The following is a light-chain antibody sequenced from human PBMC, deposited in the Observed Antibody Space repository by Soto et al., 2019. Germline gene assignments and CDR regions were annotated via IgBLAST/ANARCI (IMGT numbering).Light chain of an antibody. CDR1: QSISSY. Sequence: ARQSISSYLNGSQQKPGKAPKLLIYVASSLKSGVPSRFSGSGSGTEFTLTISSLQPDDFATYYCKQYNSYSVTFGQGTKVDI. J-gene: IGKJ1*01. V-gene: IGKV1-5*01. CDR3: KQYNSYSVT. CDR2: VAS.